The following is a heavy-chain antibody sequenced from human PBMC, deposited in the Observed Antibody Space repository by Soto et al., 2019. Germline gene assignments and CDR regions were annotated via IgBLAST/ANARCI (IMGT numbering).Heavy chain of an antibody. V-gene: IGHV3-43*01. Sequence: VQLVESGGVVVQPGGSLRLSCAASGFIFDDYTMHWVRQAPGKGLEWVSLISWDGGRTYYADSVKGRFTISRDNSKNSLFLQMNSLRTEDTALYYCAKGFCSGGSCYSADLDYWGQGTLVTVSS. D-gene: IGHD2-15*01. J-gene: IGHJ4*02. CDR3: AKGFCSGGSCYSADLDY. CDR2: ISWDGGRT. CDR1: GFIFDDYT.